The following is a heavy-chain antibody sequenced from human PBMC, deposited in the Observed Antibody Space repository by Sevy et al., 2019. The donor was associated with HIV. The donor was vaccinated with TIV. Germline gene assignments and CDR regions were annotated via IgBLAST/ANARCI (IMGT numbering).Heavy chain of an antibody. J-gene: IGHJ3*02. V-gene: IGHV1-3*01. CDR1: GYTFTSYA. CDR3: ARASTARAFDI. CDR2: INAGNGNT. Sequence: ASVKVSCKASGYTFTSYAMHWVRQAPGQRLEWMGWINAGNGNTKYSQKFQGRVTITRVTSASTAYMELSSLRSEDTAVYYCARASTARAFDIWGQGTMVTVSS. D-gene: IGHD6-25*01.